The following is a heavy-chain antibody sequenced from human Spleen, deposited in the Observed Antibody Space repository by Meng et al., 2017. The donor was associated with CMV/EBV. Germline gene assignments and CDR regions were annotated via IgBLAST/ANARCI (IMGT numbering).Heavy chain of an antibody. J-gene: IGHJ4*02. CDR3: ARAPNNWNYYYFDY. CDR2: IYYSGST. D-gene: IGHD1-7*01. V-gene: IGHV4-39*07. Sequence: SETLSLTCTVSGGSISSSSYYWGWIRQPPGKGLEWIGSIYYSGSTYYNPSLKSRVTISVDTSKNQFSLKLSSVTAADTAVYYCARAPNNWNYYYFDYWGQGTLVTVSS. CDR1: GGSISSSSYY.